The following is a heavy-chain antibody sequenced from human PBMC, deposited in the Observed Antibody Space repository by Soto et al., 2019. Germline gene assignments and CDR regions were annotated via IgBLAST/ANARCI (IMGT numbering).Heavy chain of an antibody. CDR1: GYTFTSYG. J-gene: IGHJ4*02. V-gene: IGHV1-18*01. CDR2: ISAYNGNT. CDR3: AREGITIFGVVMQYYFDY. D-gene: IGHD3-3*01. Sequence: GASVKVSCKASGYTFTSYGIIWVRQAPGQGLEWMGWISAYNGNTNYAQKLQGRVTMTTDTSTSTAYMELRSLRSDDTAVYYCAREGITIFGVVMQYYFDYWGQGTLVTVSS.